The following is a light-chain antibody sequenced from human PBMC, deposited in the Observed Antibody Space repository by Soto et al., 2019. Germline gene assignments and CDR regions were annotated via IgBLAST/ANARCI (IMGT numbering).Light chain of an antibody. CDR1: QDISSY. V-gene: IGKV1-9*01. CDR3: RQLNSYSIFS. J-gene: IGKJ3*01. Sequence: DIQLTQSPSFLSASVGDRVTITCRASQDISSYLAWYQQKPGKAPKLLIFGASTLQSGVPSRFSGSASGTEFTLTIRSLQPEDFATYYCRQLNSYSIFSFGPGTKADI. CDR2: GAS.